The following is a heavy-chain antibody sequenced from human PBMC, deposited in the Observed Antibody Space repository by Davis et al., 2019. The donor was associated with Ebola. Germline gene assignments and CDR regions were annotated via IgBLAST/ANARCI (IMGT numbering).Heavy chain of an antibody. D-gene: IGHD3-3*01. CDR3: ARVDDFWSGYFDY. CDR1: GYSISSGYY. J-gene: IGHJ4*02. Sequence: GSLRLSCTVSGYSISSGYYWGWIRQPPRKGLEWIGSIYHSGSTYYNPSLKSRVTISVDTSKNQFSLKLSSVTAADTAVYYCARVDDFWSGYFDYWGQGTLVTVSS. V-gene: IGHV4-38-2*02. CDR2: IYHSGST.